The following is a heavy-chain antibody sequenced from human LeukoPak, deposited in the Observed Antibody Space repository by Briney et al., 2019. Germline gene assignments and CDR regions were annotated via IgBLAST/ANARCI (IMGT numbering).Heavy chain of an antibody. CDR2: ISAYNGNT. Sequence: ASVKVSCKASGYTFTSYGISWVRQAPGQGLEWMGWISAYNGNTNYAQKLQGRVTMTTDTSTSTAYMELRSLRSDDTAVYYCARVRHLVRGVPYNWFDPWGQGTLVTVSS. CDR1: GYTFTSYG. J-gene: IGHJ5*02. D-gene: IGHD3-10*02. V-gene: IGHV1-18*01. CDR3: ARVRHLVRGVPYNWFDP.